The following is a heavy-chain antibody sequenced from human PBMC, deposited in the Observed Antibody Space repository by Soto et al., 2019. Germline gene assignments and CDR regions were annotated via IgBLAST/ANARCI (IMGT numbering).Heavy chain of an antibody. CDR2: IYGDNDK. Sequence: QITLKESGPSPVKPTQTLTVTCTFSGYSLSNSGVGVAWIRQPPGKALEWLALIYGDNDKRYSPSLKTRLTITKDTSKNQVVLTMTNMDPVDSATYHCAHCTLHDSGYYDPGTSHVFDSWGQGTLVTVSS. J-gene: IGHJ4*02. D-gene: IGHD4-17*01. CDR1: GYSLSNSGVG. V-gene: IGHV2-5*02. CDR3: AHCTLHDSGYYDPGTSHVFDS.